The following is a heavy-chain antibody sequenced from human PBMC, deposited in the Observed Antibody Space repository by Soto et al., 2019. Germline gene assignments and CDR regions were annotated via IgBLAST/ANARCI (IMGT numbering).Heavy chain of an antibody. CDR2: IYYSGST. CDR3: AREGGGGIAADYGMDV. CDR1: GGSISSYY. D-gene: IGHD6-13*01. Sequence: QVQLQESGPGLVKPSETLSLTCTVSGGSISSYYWSWIRQPPGKGLEWIGYIYYSGSTNYNPSLKSRVTISVDTSKNQFSLKLSSVTAADTAVYYCAREGGGGIAADYGMDVWGQGTTVTVSS. V-gene: IGHV4-59*01. J-gene: IGHJ6*02.